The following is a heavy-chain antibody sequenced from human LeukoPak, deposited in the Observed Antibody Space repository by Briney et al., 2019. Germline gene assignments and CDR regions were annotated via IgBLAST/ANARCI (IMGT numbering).Heavy chain of an antibody. CDR1: GVSISSYY. J-gene: IGHJ6*03. CDR3: ARGYSSSWIPYYYYYMDV. CDR2: IYYSGST. V-gene: IGHV4-59*01. Sequence: SETLSLTCTVSGVSISSYYWSCLRHPPGKGLEWIGYIYYSGSTNYNPSLKSRVTISVDTSKNQSSLKLSSLTAADTAVYYCARGYSSSWIPYYYYYMDVWGKGTTVTISS. D-gene: IGHD6-13*01.